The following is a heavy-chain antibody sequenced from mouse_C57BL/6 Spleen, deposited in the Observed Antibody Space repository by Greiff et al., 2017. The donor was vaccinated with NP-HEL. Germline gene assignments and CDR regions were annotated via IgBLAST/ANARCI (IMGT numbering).Heavy chain of an antibody. CDR3: ARSLMAVVASNYAMDY. J-gene: IGHJ4*01. CDR2: IHPNSGST. V-gene: IGHV1-64*01. Sequence: QVQLQQSGAELVKPGASVKLSCKASGYTFTSYWMHWVKQRPGQGLEWIGMIHPNSGSTNYNEKFKSKATLTEDKSSSTAYMQLSSLTSEDSAVYYCARSLMAVVASNYAMDYWGQGTSVTVSS. D-gene: IGHD1-1*01. CDR1: GYTFTSYW.